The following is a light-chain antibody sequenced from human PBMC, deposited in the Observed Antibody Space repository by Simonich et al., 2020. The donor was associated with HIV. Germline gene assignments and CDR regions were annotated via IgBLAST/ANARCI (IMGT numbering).Light chain of an antibody. V-gene: IGKV1-39*01. CDR3: QQYNGYSLT. CDR2: AAS. J-gene: IGKJ4*01. CDR1: QTISSN. Sequence: DIQMTQSPSSLSASVGDRVTITCRASQTISSNLNWYQQKPGKAPKLLIYAASSLQSGVPSRFSGSGSGTDFTLTISSLQPDDFATYYCQQYNGYSLTFGGGTKVEIK.